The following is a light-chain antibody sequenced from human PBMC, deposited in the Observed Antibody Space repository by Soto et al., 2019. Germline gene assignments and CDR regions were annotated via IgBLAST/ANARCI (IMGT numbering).Light chain of an antibody. CDR3: CSYAGSSTWV. J-gene: IGLJ3*02. CDR2: EDS. CDR1: SSDVGSYHL. Sequence: QSALTQPASVSGSPGQSITISCTGTSSDVGSYHLVSWYQQHPGKAPKLMIYEDSKRPSGVSDRFSGSKSGTTASLTISGLQADDEADDYCCSYAGSSTWVFGGGTKLTVL. V-gene: IGLV2-23*01.